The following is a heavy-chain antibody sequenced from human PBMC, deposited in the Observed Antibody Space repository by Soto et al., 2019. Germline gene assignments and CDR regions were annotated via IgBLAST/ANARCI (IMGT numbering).Heavy chain of an antibody. D-gene: IGHD2-2*01. Sequence: PSETLSLTCSVSGGSISSGPYSWGWIRQPPGKGLEWIGTFHYSGRTYYSPSLESRVTISVDTSKNQFSLKVSSVTAADTAVFYCARLAGYCSGTSCYGYYGMYVWGQWTTVTVSS. CDR3: ARLAGYCSGTSCYGYYGMYV. V-gene: IGHV4-39*01. J-gene: IGHJ6*02. CDR1: GGSISSGPYS. CDR2: FHYSGRT.